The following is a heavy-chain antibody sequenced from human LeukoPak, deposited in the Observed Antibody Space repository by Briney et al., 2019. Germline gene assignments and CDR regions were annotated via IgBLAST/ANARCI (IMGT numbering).Heavy chain of an antibody. CDR3: ASEYCSGGNCYFDY. CDR1: EYSFATYW. D-gene: IGHD2-15*01. CDR2: IFPGDSDT. V-gene: IGHV5-51*01. J-gene: IGHJ4*02. Sequence: GESLKISCKGSEYSFATYWIGWVRQMPGQGLEWMGIIFPGDSDTRYSPSFQGQVSISADKSISTAYLQWSSLKASDTAIYYCASEYCSGGNCYFDYWGQGTLVTVSS.